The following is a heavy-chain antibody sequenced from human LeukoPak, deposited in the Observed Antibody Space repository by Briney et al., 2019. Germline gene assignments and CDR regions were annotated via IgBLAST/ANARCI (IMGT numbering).Heavy chain of an antibody. CDR3: ARIEMATITHFDY. CDR2: IYHSGST. CDR1: GGSISSGGYY. Sequence: PSETLSLTCTVSGGSISSGGYYWSWIRQPPGKGLEWIGYIYHSGSTYYNPSLKSRVTISVDRSKNQFSLKLSSVTAADTAVYYCARIEMATITHFDYWGQGTPVTVSS. D-gene: IGHD5-24*01. V-gene: IGHV4-30-2*01. J-gene: IGHJ4*02.